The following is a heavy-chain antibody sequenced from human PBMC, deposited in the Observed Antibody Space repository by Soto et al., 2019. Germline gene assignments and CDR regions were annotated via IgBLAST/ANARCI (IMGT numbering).Heavy chain of an antibody. Sequence: QLQLQESGPGLVKPSETLSLTCTVSGGSISSSSYYWGWIRQPPGKGLEWIGSIYYSGSTYYNPSLKSRVTISVDTSKNQFSLKLSSVTAADTAVYYCARHPPDVDMLTPLEGYYYCGMDVWGQGTTVTVSS. CDR1: GGSISSSSYY. J-gene: IGHJ6*02. CDR2: IYYSGST. CDR3: ARHPPDVDMLTPLEGYYYCGMDV. D-gene: IGHD3-9*01. V-gene: IGHV4-39*01.